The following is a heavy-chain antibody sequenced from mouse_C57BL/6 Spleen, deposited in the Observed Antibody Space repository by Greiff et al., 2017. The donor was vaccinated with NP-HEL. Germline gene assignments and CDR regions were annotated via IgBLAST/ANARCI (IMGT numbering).Heavy chain of an antibody. J-gene: IGHJ3*01. CDR1: GYAFSSSW. CDR3: ARDWYDDEAVAY. V-gene: IGHV1-82*01. D-gene: IGHD2-4*01. CDR2: IYPGDGDT. Sequence: VQLQQSGPELVKPGASVKISCKASGYAFSSSWMNWVKQRPGKGLEWIGRIYPGDGDTNYNGKFKGKATLTADKSSSTASMQLSSLTSEDSAVYFCARDWYDDEAVAYWGQGTLVTVSA.